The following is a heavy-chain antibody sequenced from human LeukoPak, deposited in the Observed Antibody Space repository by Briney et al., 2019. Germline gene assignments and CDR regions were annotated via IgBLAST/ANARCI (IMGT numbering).Heavy chain of an antibody. CDR1: GDSFTNYW. Sequence: GESLKISCNGSGDSFTNYWIGRVRQMPGKGLEWMAIIYPSDSDTRYNPSLQGQVTISVDKSINTAYLQWSSLKASNTAMYYCVRQAYFGLDVWGEGTTVTVS. CDR2: IYPSDSDT. V-gene: IGHV5-51*01. D-gene: IGHD3-10*01. J-gene: IGHJ6*02. CDR3: VRQAYFGLDV.